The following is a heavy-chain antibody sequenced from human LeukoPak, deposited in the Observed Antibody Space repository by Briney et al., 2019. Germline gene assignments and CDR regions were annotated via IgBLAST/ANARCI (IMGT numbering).Heavy chain of an antibody. V-gene: IGHV3-48*03. CDR3: ARGPNEWFGEFDD. CDR2: ISSSGTTI. CDR1: GFTFSSYE. J-gene: IGHJ4*02. Sequence: GGSLRLSCAASGFTFSSYEMNWVRQAPGKGLEWVSYISSSGTTIYYADSVKGRFTISRDNAMKSLYLQMNSLRAEDTAIYYCARGPNEWFGEFDDWGRGTQVTVSS. D-gene: IGHD3-10*01.